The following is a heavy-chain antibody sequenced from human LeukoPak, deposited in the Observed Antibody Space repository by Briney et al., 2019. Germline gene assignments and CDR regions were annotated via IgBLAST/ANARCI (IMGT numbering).Heavy chain of an antibody. CDR1: GITFDDYG. V-gene: IGHV3-20*04. Sequence: PGGSLRLSCAASGITFDDYGMSWVRQVPGKGLEWVSGINWSGGSTGYADSVKGRFTISRDDAKRSVYLQLNSLRVEDTALYYCARDVNPDGPYDFWSGDYIEMGYYFDYWGQGTLVTVSS. D-gene: IGHD3-3*01. CDR3: ARDVNPDGPYDFWSGDYIEMGYYFDY. J-gene: IGHJ4*02. CDR2: INWSGGST.